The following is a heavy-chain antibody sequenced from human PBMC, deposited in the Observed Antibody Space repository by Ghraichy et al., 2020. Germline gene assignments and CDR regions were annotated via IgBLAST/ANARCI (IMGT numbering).Heavy chain of an antibody. Sequence: SETLSLTCTVSGASINNYSWSWIRQPPGKGLEWIGNVSSSGSPNYNPSLKSRVTMSLDTSKKQVSLKLSSVTAADTAVYYCARGPHDNFWSGVTYQYSGMDVWGQGTTVTVSS. CDR3: ARGPHDNFWSGVTYQYSGMDV. J-gene: IGHJ6*02. CDR1: GASINNYS. CDR2: VSSSGSP. D-gene: IGHD3-3*01. V-gene: IGHV4-59*01.